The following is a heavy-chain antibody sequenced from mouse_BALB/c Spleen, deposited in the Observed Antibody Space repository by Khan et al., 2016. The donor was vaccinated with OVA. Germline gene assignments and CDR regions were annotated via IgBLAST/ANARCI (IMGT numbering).Heavy chain of an antibody. CDR2: INPSNGGT. CDR1: GYTFTSYY. D-gene: IGHD2-2*01. J-gene: IGHJ3*01. V-gene: IGHV1S81*02. CDR3: VRSGYGSFAY. Sequence: QVRLQQSGAELVKPGASVKLSCKASGYTFTSYYMYWVKQRPGQSLEWIGEINPSNGGTNFNEKFKSKATLTVDKSSSTAYMRLSSLASKDSAVYYCVRSGYGSFAYWGQGTLVTVSA.